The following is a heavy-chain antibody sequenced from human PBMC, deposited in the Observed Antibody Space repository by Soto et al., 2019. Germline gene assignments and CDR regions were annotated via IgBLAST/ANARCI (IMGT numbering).Heavy chain of an antibody. J-gene: IGHJ4*02. D-gene: IGHD2-8*01. Sequence: EVRLVESGGGLVKPGASLRLSCAASGFTFYNAWMSWVRQPPGKGLEWVGRITSKIDDGTTDYAAPVKGRFTISRDDSKNTLYLQMNSLKTEDTAVYFCTTHEWPVGLWGQGTLVTVSS. CDR1: GFTFYNAW. V-gene: IGHV3-15*01. CDR3: TTHEWPVGL. CDR2: ITSKIDDGTT.